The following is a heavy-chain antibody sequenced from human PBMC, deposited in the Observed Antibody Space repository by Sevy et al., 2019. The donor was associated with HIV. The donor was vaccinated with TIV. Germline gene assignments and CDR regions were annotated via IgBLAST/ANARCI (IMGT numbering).Heavy chain of an antibody. D-gene: IGHD2-21*02. Sequence: ASVKVSCKASGGTFSSYAISWVRQAPGQGLEWMGGTIPIFGTANYAQKFQGRVTITADESTSTAYMELSSLRSEDTAVYYCARGDSYDDPFDIWGQGTMVTVSS. J-gene: IGHJ3*02. CDR2: TIPIFGTA. V-gene: IGHV1-69*13. CDR1: GGTFSSYA. CDR3: ARGDSYDDPFDI.